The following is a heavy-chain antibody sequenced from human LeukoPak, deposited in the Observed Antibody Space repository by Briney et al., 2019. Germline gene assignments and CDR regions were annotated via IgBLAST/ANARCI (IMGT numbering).Heavy chain of an antibody. J-gene: IGHJ6*03. CDR3: ARARRDFWSGRVSEEYYYMDV. Sequence: PSGTLSLTCGVSGGSISSSNWWSWVRQPPGKGLEWIGEIYHSGGTNYNPSLKSRVIISVDKSKNQFSLKLYSVTAADTAVYYCARARRDFWSGRVSEEYYYMDVWGKGTTVTVSS. CDR1: GGSISSSNW. CDR2: IYHSGGT. D-gene: IGHD3-3*01. V-gene: IGHV4-4*02.